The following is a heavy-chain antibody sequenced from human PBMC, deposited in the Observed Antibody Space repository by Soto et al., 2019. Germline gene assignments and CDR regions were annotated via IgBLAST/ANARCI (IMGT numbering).Heavy chain of an antibody. CDR1: GGTFSSYA. CDR2: IIPIFGTV. Sequence: QVQLVQSGAEVKKPGSSVKVSCKASGGTFSSYAISWVRQAPGQGLEWMGGIIPIFGTVNYAQKFQGRVTITADESTSTAYMELSSLRSEDTAVYYCASYHDFWSGYSREIAHYYYYGMDVWGQGTTVTVSS. D-gene: IGHD3-3*01. CDR3: ASYHDFWSGYSREIAHYYYYGMDV. J-gene: IGHJ6*02. V-gene: IGHV1-69*01.